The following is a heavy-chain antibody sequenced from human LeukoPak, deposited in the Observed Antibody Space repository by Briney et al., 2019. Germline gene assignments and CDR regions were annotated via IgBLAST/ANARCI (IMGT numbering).Heavy chain of an antibody. CDR2: IRSKAYGGTT. CDR3: SRGPVSSGWLLDY. D-gene: IGHD6-19*01. CDR1: GFTFGDYA. V-gene: IGHV3-49*03. Sequence: GGSLILSCTGSGFTFGDYAMSWFRQAPGKGLEGVGFIRSKAYGGTTEYAASVKGRFSISRDDSKSIAYLQMNSLKTEDTAVYYCSRGPVSSGWLLDYWGQGTLVTVSS. J-gene: IGHJ4*02.